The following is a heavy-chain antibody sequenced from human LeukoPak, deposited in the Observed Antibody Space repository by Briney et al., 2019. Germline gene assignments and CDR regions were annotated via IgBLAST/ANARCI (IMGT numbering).Heavy chain of an antibody. CDR2: INPSGGST. Sequence: ASVKVSCKASGYTFTSYYMHWVRQAPGQGLEWMGIINPSGGSTSYAQKFQGRVTMTRDTSTSTVYMELSSLRSEDTAVYYCARDPALGNPGTYGMDVWGQGTTVTVSS. CDR3: ARDPALGNPGTYGMDV. J-gene: IGHJ6*02. CDR1: GYTFTSYY. V-gene: IGHV1-46*01. D-gene: IGHD1-1*01.